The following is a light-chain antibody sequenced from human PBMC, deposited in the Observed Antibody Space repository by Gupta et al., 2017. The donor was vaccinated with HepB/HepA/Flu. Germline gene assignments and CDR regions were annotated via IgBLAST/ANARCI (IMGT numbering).Light chain of an antibody. CDR2: QDS. Sequence: SYELTQPPSVSVSPGQTASITCPGDKLGDKYACWYQQQPGQAPVLVIYQDSKRPSGIPERFSGSNSGNTATLTISGTQTKDEADYYCQAWDSSTASVVFGGGTKLTVL. V-gene: IGLV3-1*01. CDR3: QAWDSSTASVV. CDR1: KLGDKY. J-gene: IGLJ2*01.